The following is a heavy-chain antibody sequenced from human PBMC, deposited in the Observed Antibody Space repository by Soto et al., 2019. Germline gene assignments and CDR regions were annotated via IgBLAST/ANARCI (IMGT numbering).Heavy chain of an antibody. J-gene: IGHJ4*02. CDR3: AREGNLGRWLQPLDF. CDR1: GGSISSGGYS. D-gene: IGHD5-12*01. CDR2: IYHSGST. Sequence: TSETLSLTCAVSGGSISSGGYSWSWIRQPPGKGLEWIGYIYHSGSTYYNPSLKSRVTMSVDTSKNQFSLKLISVTAADTAKYFCAREGNLGRWLQPLDFWGQGTLVTVSS. V-gene: IGHV4-30-2*01.